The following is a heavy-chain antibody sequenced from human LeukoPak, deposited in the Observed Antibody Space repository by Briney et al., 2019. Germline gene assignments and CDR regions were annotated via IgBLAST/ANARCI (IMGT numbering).Heavy chain of an antibody. J-gene: IGHJ6*04. V-gene: IGHV4-34*01. CDR2: INHSGST. CDR3: ARGIGNGDDSYYYYGMDV. Sequence: PSETLSLTCAVYGGSFSGYYWSWIRQPPGKGLEWIGEINHSGSTNYNPSLKSRVTISVDTSKNQFSLKLSSVTAADTAVYYCARGIGNGDDSYYYYGMDVWGKGTTVTVSS. CDR1: GGSFSGYY. D-gene: IGHD4-17*01.